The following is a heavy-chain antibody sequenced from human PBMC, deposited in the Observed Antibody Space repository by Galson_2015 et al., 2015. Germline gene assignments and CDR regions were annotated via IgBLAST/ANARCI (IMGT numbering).Heavy chain of an antibody. CDR2: IYSGGST. V-gene: IGHV3-53*01. J-gene: IGHJ6*02. Sequence: SLRLSCAASGFTVSSNYMSWVRQAPGKGLEWVSVIYSGGSTYYADSVKGRFTISRDNSKNTLYLQMNSLRAEDTAVYYCASTVTTIPWYYGMDVWGQGTTVTVS. CDR3: ASTVTTIPWYYGMDV. D-gene: IGHD4-17*01. CDR1: GFTVSSNY.